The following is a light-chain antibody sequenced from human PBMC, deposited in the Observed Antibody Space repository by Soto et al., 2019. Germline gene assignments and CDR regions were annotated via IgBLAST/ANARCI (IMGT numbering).Light chain of an antibody. Sequence: DIQMTQSPSTLSASVGDRVTITCRASQSISSWLAWYQQKPGKAPKRLIYKASSLESGVPSRFSGSGSGTEFTLTISSLQPDDFATYYGQQYNSYLYTFGQGTKLEIK. CDR2: KAS. V-gene: IGKV1-5*03. J-gene: IGKJ2*01. CDR1: QSISSW. CDR3: QQYNSYLYT.